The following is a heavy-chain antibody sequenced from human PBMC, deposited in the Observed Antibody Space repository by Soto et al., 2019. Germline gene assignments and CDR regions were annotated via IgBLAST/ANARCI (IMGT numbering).Heavy chain of an antibody. CDR1: GGSISSSSYY. D-gene: IGHD6-19*01. CDR2: IYYSGST. Sequence: TLSLTCTVSGGSISSSSYYWGWIRQPPGKGLEWIGSIYYSGSTYYNPSLKSRVTISVDTSKNQFSLKLSSVTAADTAVYYCARQLTRYSSGWYYFDYWGQGTLVTVSS. CDR3: ARQLTRYSSGWYYFDY. V-gene: IGHV4-39*01. J-gene: IGHJ4*02.